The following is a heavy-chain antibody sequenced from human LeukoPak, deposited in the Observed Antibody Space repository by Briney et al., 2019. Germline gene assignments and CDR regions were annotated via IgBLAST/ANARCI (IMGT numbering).Heavy chain of an antibody. CDR3: ARDATYQLLYAYY. D-gene: IGHD2-2*02. J-gene: IGHJ4*02. CDR1: GGTFSSYA. Sequence: SVKVSCKASGGTFSSYAISWVRQAPGQGLEWMGGIIPIFGTANYAQKFQGRVTITADEYTSTAYMELSSLRSEDTAVYYCARDATYQLLYAYYWGQGTLVTVSS. CDR2: IIPIFGTA. V-gene: IGHV1-69*13.